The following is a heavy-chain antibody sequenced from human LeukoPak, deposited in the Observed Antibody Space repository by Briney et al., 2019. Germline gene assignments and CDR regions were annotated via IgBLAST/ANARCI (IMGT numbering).Heavy chain of an antibody. D-gene: IGHD2-2*01. CDR3: AREDNGVLPYFDY. Sequence: PSETLSLTCAVSGGSISSGGYSWTWLRQPPGKGLEWIGYIYYSGSAYYNPSLKGRFTISVDTSKNQFSLKVISVTAADTAVYYCAREDNGVLPYFDYWGQGTLVTVSS. J-gene: IGHJ4*02. V-gene: IGHV4-30-4*07. CDR2: IYYSGSA. CDR1: GGSISSGGYS.